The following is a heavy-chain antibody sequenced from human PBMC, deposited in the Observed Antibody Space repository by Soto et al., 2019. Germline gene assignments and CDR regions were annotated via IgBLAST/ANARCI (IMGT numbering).Heavy chain of an antibody. CDR3: ARVVVPETTNYYYYGMDV. CDR1: EFTFSSYW. V-gene: IGHV3-74*01. D-gene: IGHD2-2*01. CDR2: INRDGSST. Sequence: PGGSLRLSCAASEFTFSSYWMHWVRQAPGKGLVWVSRINRDGSSTTYADSVKGRFTISRDNAKNTLYLQMNSLRGEDTAVYYCARVVVPETTNYYYYGMDVWGPGTTVTVSS. J-gene: IGHJ6*02.